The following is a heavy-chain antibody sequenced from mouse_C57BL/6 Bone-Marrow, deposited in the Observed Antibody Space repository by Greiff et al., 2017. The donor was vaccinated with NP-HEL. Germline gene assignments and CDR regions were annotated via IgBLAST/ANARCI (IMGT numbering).Heavy chain of an antibody. J-gene: IGHJ3*01. CDR3: VRQGDYYGSSAWFAY. CDR2: IRSKSNNYAT. Sequence: EVQLVESGGGLVQPKGSLKLSCAASGFSFNTYAMNWVRQAPGKGLEWVARIRSKSNNYATYYADSVKDRFTISRDDSESMLYLQMNNLKTEDTAMYYCVRQGDYYGSSAWFAYWGQGTLVTVSA. V-gene: IGHV10-1*01. CDR1: GFSFNTYA. D-gene: IGHD1-1*01.